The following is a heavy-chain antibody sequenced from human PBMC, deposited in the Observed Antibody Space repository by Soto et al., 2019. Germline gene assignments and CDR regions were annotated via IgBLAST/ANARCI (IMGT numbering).Heavy chain of an antibody. CDR2: IYHSGST. J-gene: IGHJ5*02. V-gene: IGHV4-30-2*01. CDR3: AREQRRYNWFDP. Sequence: PSETLSLTCAVSGGSISSGGYSWSWIRQPPGKGLEWIGYIYHSGSTYYNPSLKSRVTISVDRSKNQFSLKLSSVTAADTAVYYCAREQRRYNWFDPWGQGTLVTVSS. CDR1: GGSISSGGYS.